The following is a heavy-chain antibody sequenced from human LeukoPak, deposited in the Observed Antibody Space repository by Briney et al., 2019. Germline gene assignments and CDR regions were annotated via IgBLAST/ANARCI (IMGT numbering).Heavy chain of an antibody. V-gene: IGHV3-21*01. CDR2: ISSSSSYI. D-gene: IGHD6-6*01. Sequence: GGSLRLSCAASGFTFSSYSMNWVRQAPGKGLEWVSSISSSSSYIYYADSVKGRFTISRDNAKNSLYLQMNSLRAEDTAVYYCALIEYSSSDAFDIWGQGTMVTVSS. CDR1: GFTFSSYS. CDR3: ALIEYSSSDAFDI. J-gene: IGHJ3*02.